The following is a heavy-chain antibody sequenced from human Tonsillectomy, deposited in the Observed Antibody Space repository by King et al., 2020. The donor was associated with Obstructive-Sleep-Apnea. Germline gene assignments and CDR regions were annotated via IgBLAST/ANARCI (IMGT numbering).Heavy chain of an antibody. CDR1: GGSISSTNW. D-gene: IGHD2/OR15-2a*01. CDR3: ASGNSTSPGY. V-gene: IGHV4-4*02. CDR2: IYHSGST. Sequence: QLQESGPGLVKPSGTLSLTCAVSGGSISSTNWWSWVRQPTGKGLEWSGEIYHSGSTNYNPSLKKRVTISIDKSENQFSLKLTSMTAADTAVYYCASGNSTSPGYWGQGTLVTVSS. J-gene: IGHJ4*02.